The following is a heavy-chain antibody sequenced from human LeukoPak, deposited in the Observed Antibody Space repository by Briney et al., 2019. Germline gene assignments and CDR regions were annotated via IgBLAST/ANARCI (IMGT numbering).Heavy chain of an antibody. D-gene: IGHD3-16*02. CDR1: GFTFSSYG. J-gene: IGHJ6*03. Sequence: GGSLRLSCAASGFTFSSYGMHWVRQAPGKGLEWVSSISSSSSYIYYADSVKGRFTISRDNSKNTLSLQLNSLRAEDTAVYYCARVIAFRGYMDVWGKGTTVTVSS. V-gene: IGHV3-21*04. CDR2: ISSSSSYI. CDR3: ARVIAFRGYMDV.